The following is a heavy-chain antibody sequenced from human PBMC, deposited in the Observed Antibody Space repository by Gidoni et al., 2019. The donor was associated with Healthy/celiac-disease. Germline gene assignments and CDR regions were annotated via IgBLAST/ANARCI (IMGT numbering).Heavy chain of an antibody. CDR3: ARYAQDSSGYNDYYYYYYMDV. V-gene: IGHV3-30-3*01. CDR1: GFTFSSYA. Sequence: QVQLVESGGGVVQPGRSLRLSCAASGFTFSSYAMHWVRQAPGKGLEWVAVISYDGSNKYYADSVKGRFTISRDNSKNTLYLQMNSLRAEDTAVYYCARYAQDSSGYNDYYYYYYMDVWGKGTTVTVSS. J-gene: IGHJ6*03. CDR2: ISYDGSNK. D-gene: IGHD3-22*01.